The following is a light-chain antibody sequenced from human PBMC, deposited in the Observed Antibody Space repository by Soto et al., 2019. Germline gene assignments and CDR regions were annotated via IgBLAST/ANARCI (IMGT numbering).Light chain of an antibody. J-gene: IGKJ1*01. CDR2: GTS. V-gene: IGKV3-20*01. CDR1: QSVSSNY. CDR3: QQYGSSSWT. Sequence: EIVLTQSPGTLSLSPGERATLSCRASQSVSSNYLAWYEQKPGQAPRLLIYGTSSRATAIPDRFRGSGSGTDFTLTISRLEPEDFAVYYCQQYGSSSWTFGQGTKVEIK.